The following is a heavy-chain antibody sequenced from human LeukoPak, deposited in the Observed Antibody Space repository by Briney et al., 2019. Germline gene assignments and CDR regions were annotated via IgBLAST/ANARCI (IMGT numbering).Heavy chain of an antibody. CDR2: IYHSTSN. V-gene: IGHV4-61*01. CDR1: GGSVSSGNSY. CDR3: ARVGGTMHY. D-gene: IGHD4-23*01. J-gene: IGHJ4*01. Sequence: PSETPSLTCIVPGGSVSSGNSYWNWIRQSPGKGLEWIGNIYHSTSNTYRPARKKRVSISVETPNNRLCLRLRSMTPADTAVYYCARVGGTMHYWGDRTPVTVSS.